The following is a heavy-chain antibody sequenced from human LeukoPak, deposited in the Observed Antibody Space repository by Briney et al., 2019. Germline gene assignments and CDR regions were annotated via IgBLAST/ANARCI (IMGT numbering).Heavy chain of an antibody. V-gene: IGHV1-18*01. CDR1: GYTFTSYG. D-gene: IGHD6-19*01. J-gene: IGHJ4*02. Sequence: AAVTVSCKASGYTFTSYGITWVRQAPAQGLEWMGWISASNGNTNYAQKLQDRVTMTTDTSTSTAYMELTSLSSDDTAVYYCARDPWQWLGPPLDFWGQGTLVTVSS. CDR3: ARDPWQWLGPPLDF. CDR2: ISASNGNT.